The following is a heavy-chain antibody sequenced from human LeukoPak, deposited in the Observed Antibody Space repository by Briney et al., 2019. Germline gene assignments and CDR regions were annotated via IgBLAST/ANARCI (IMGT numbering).Heavy chain of an antibody. CDR3: ARDIGGAAYDY. CDR2: ISGSGSNT. V-gene: IGHV3-23*01. J-gene: IGHJ4*02. Sequence: GGSLRLSCAASGFTFSTYGMNWVRQAPGKGLEWVSGISGSGSNTYYPDSVKGRLTTSRDNSKNTLYLQMNSLRAEDTAVYYCARDIGGAAYDYWGQGTLVTVSS. CDR1: GFTFSTYG. D-gene: IGHD1-26*01.